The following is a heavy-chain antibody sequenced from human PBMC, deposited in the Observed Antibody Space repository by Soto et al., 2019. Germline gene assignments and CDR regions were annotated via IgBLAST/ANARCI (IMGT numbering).Heavy chain of an antibody. J-gene: IGHJ6*02. CDR2: ISSTSIYT. CDR3: ARVGGEIIPAAIGGGYGMDV. CDR1: GFTFSDYY. Sequence: GGSLRLSCAASGFTFSDYYMSWIRQAPGKRLEWVSYISSTSIYTNYADSVKGRFTISRDNAKNSLYLQMDSLTAEDTGVYYCARVGGEIIPAAIGGGYGMDVWGQGTTVTVSS. V-gene: IGHV3-11*06. D-gene: IGHD2-2*01.